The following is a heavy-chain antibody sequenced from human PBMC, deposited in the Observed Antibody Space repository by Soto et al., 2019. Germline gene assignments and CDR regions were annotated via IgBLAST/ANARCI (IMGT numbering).Heavy chain of an antibody. CDR1: GGTFSSHA. D-gene: IGHD6-19*01. Sequence: GASVKVSCKASGGTFSSHAISWVRQAPGQGLEWMGGIIPIFGTANYAQKFQGRVTITADESTSTAYMELSSLRSEDTAVYYCARDYVPYSSGPPGGLGYWGQGTLVTVSS. CDR2: IIPIFGTA. V-gene: IGHV1-69*13. CDR3: ARDYVPYSSGPPGGLGY. J-gene: IGHJ4*02.